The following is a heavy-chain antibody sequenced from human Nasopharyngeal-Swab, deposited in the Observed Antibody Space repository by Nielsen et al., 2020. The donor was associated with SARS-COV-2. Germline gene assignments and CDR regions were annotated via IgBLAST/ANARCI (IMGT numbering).Heavy chain of an antibody. CDR1: GFTFSDYY. CDR2: ISSGGTAV. CDR3: ARGYCSSGSCYAKHYGMDV. D-gene: IGHD2-15*01. V-gene: IGHV3-11*04. J-gene: IGHJ6*02. Sequence: GGSLRLSCAASGFTFSDYYMNWIRQAPGKGLEWVSHISSGGTAVYFPDSVKGRFTISRDNAKNSLYLQMNNLRAEDTAVYYCARGYCSSGSCYAKHYGMDVWGQGTTVTVSS.